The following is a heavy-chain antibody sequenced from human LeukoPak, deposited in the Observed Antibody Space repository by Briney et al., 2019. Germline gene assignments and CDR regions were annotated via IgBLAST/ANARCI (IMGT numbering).Heavy chain of an antibody. Sequence: AGGSLRLSCAASGFTFSSYWMHWVRQAPGKGLVWVSLVYSDGISTYYADSVKGRFTISRDNAKNTLYLQMNSLRAEDTAEYYCERAVGATPFDYWGQGPLVTVSS. V-gene: IGHV3-74*01. CDR1: GFTFSSYW. CDR3: ERAVGATPFDY. D-gene: IGHD1-26*01. J-gene: IGHJ4*02. CDR2: VYSDGIST.